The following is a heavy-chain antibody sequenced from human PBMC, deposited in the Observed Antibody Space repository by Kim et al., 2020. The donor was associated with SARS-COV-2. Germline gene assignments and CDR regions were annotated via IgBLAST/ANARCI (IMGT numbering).Heavy chain of an antibody. CDR2: IIPILGIA. CDR1: GGTFSSYA. V-gene: IGHV1-69*04. CDR3: AREFTGNGRRLIDY. D-gene: IGHD1-26*01. J-gene: IGHJ4*02. Sequence: SVKVSCKASGGTFSSYAISWVRQAPGQGLEWMGRIIPILGIANYAQKFQGRVTITADKSTSTAYMELSSLRSEDTAVYYCAREFTGNGRRLIDYWGQGTLVTVSS.